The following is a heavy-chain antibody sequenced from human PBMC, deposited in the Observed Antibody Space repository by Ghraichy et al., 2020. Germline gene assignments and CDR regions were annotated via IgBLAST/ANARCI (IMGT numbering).Heavy chain of an antibody. Sequence: GGSLRLSCAASGFTFSSYWMHWVRQAPGKGLVWVSRINSDGSSTSYADSVKGRFTISRDNAKNTLYLQMNSLRAEDTAVYYCAQAPSMIVVVTTDAFDIWCQGTMVTVSS. V-gene: IGHV3-74*01. J-gene: IGHJ3*02. CDR3: AQAPSMIVVVTTDAFDI. D-gene: IGHD3-22*01. CDR1: GFTFSSYW. CDR2: INSDGSST.